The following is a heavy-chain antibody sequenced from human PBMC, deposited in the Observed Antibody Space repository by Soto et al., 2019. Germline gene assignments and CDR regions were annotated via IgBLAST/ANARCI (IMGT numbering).Heavy chain of an antibody. CDR3: ARTKYYYDSHPYIFED. CDR2: IYHSGGS. CDR1: GGSISSGDY. J-gene: IGHJ4*02. D-gene: IGHD3-22*01. Sequence: PSETLSLTCTISGGSISSGDYWSWIRQTPGKGLEWIGYIYHSGGSYYNPSLKSRVTMSVDTSQNQFSLNLSSVSAADTAVYYCARTKYYYDSHPYIFEDCGQGALLTVSS. V-gene: IGHV4-30-4*01.